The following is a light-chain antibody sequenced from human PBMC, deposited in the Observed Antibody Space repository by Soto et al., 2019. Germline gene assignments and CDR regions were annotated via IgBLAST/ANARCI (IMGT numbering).Light chain of an antibody. J-gene: IGLJ2*01. CDR3: CSYAGSSTSVV. V-gene: IGLV2-23*02. CDR1: SSDVGSYNL. CDR2: EVS. Sequence: QSALTQPASVSGSPGQSITISCTGTSSDVGSYNLVSWYQQHPGKAPKLMIYEVSKRPSGVSNRFSGSKSGNTASLTIPGLQAEDEADYYCCSYAGSSTSVVFGGGTKVTVL.